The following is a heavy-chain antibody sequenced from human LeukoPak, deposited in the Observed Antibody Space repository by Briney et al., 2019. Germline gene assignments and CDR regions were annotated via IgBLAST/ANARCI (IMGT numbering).Heavy chain of an antibody. Sequence: GGSLRLSCAASGFTFSSYGMSWVRQAPGKGLEWVSAISGSGGSTYYADSVKGRFTISRDNAKNSLYLQMNSLRAEDTAVYYCARGYCSGGSCYFYTENNWFDPWGQGTLVTVSS. D-gene: IGHD2-15*01. CDR1: GFTFSSYG. CDR3: ARGYCSGGSCYFYTENNWFDP. V-gene: IGHV3-23*01. J-gene: IGHJ5*02. CDR2: ISGSGGST.